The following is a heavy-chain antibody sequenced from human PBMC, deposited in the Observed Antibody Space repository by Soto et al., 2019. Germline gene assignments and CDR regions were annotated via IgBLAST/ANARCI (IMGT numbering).Heavy chain of an antibody. J-gene: IGHJ6*02. Sequence: GGSLRLSCAASGFTFSSYGMHWVRQAPGKGLEWVAVISYDGSNKYYADSVKGRFTISRDNSKNTLYLQMNSLRAEDTAVYYCAKVTTGPEYYYYGMDVWGQGTTVTVSS. V-gene: IGHV3-30*18. CDR2: ISYDGSNK. CDR1: GFTFSSYG. CDR3: AKVTTGPEYYYYGMDV. D-gene: IGHD4-17*01.